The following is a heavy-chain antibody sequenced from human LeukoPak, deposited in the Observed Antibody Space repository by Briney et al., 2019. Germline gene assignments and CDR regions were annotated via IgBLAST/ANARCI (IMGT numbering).Heavy chain of an antibody. V-gene: IGHV5-51*01. CDR1: GYSFTNYW. Sequence: GESLKISCEGSGYSFTNYWIGWVRQMPGKGREWMGIIYPGDSDTRYSPSFQGLVTISADRSISTAYLQWSSLEASDTAMYYCARHYDYDTSGYYGFDYWGQGTLVTVSS. D-gene: IGHD3-22*01. CDR3: ARHYDYDTSGYYGFDY. J-gene: IGHJ4*02. CDR2: IYPGDSDT.